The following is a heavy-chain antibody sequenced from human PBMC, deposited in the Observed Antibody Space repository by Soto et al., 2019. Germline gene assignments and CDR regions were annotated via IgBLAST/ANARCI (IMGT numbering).Heavy chain of an antibody. CDR2: ISYDGSNK. CDR3: AKEDSSSWHYYYGMDV. CDR1: GFPFSSYA. V-gene: IGHV3-30*18. D-gene: IGHD6-13*01. J-gene: IGHJ6*02. Sequence: RGSLRPSCAASGFPFSSYAMNWVRQAPGKGLEWVAVISYDGSNKYYADSVKGRFTISRDSSKNMLYLQMNSLRAEDTAVYYCAKEDSSSWHYYYGMDVWGQGTTVTVSS.